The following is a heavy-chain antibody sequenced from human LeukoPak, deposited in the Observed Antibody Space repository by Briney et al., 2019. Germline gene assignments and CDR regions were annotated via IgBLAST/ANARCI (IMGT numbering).Heavy chain of an antibody. CDR2: IYTSGST. Sequence: PSETLSLTCTVSGGSISSYYWSWIRQPAGKGLEWIGRIYTSGSTNYNPSLKSRVTMSVDTSKNQFSLKLSSVTAADTAVYYCTRRAHARIYWYFDLWGRGTLVTVSS. CDR1: GGSISSYY. CDR3: TRRAHARIYWYFDL. J-gene: IGHJ2*01. D-gene: IGHD1-26*01. V-gene: IGHV4-4*07.